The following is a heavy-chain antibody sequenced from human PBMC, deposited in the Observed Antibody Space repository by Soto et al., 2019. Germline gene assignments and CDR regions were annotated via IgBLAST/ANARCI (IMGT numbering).Heavy chain of an antibody. CDR1: GFTFSSYA. J-gene: IGHJ6*02. CDR3: AKGDTAMVYYYYGMDV. D-gene: IGHD5-18*01. CDR2: ISGSGGST. Sequence: LRLSCAASGFTFSSYAMSWVRQAPGKGLEWVSAISGSGGSTYYADSVKGRFTISRDNSKNTLYLQMNSLRAEDTAVYYCAKGDTAMVYYYYGMDVWGQGTTITLSS. V-gene: IGHV3-23*01.